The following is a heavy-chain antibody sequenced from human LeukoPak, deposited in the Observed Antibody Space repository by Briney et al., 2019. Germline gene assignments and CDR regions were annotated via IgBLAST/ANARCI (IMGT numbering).Heavy chain of an antibody. J-gene: IGHJ3*02. Sequence: GASVKVSCKASGYTFTSYYMHWVRQAPGQRLEWMGWINPNIGGTNYTQKFQGRATMTRDTSISTAYMELSRLSSDDTAVYYCASSVSYCSSTSCRPGDAFDIWGQGTMVTVSS. D-gene: IGHD2-2*01. CDR1: GYTFTSYY. V-gene: IGHV1-2*02. CDR3: ASSVSYCSSTSCRPGDAFDI. CDR2: INPNIGGT.